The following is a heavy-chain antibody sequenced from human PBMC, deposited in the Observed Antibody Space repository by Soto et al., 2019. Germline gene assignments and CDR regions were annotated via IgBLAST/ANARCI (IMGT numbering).Heavy chain of an antibody. CDR2: IYYSGST. Sequence: QVQLQESGPGLVKPSQTLSLTCTVSGGSISSGGYYWSWIRQHPGKGLEWIGYIYYSGSTFYNPSLKSRVTISVDTSKNQCSLKLSSVTAADTAVYYCARGVHWEDSSGYYTYYFDYWGQGTLVTVSS. CDR1: GGSISSGGYY. CDR3: ARGVHWEDSSGYYTYYFDY. J-gene: IGHJ4*02. V-gene: IGHV4-31*03. D-gene: IGHD3-22*01.